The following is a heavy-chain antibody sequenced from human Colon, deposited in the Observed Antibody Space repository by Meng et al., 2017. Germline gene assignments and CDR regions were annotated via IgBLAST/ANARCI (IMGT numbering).Heavy chain of an antibody. Sequence: QVQLVQSGSELKKPGASVKVSCKASGYSFRTYAINWVRQAPGQGLQWMGWINMYTGDPSYVEGFAGRFVFSLDISVSTAYLQIGSLKAEDTAVYSCVRHNGDSDFDYWGQGTLVTVSS. J-gene: IGHJ4*02. CDR2: INMYTGDP. V-gene: IGHV7-4-1*01. CDR1: GYSFRTYA. CDR3: VRHNGDSDFDY. D-gene: IGHD2-21*02.